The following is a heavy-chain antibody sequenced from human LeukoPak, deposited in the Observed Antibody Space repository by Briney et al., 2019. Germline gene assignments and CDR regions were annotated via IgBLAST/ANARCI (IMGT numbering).Heavy chain of an antibody. CDR2: IWYDGSNE. J-gene: IGHJ4*02. D-gene: IGHD2-15*01. V-gene: IGHV3-33*01. CDR3: ARALNPLPGTYYFDY. CDR1: GFTFSRYG. Sequence: PGGSLRLSCAASGFTFSRYGMHWVRQAPGKGLEWVAVIWYDGSNEYYADSVKGRFTIFRDNSKNTLHLQMNSLRAEDTAVYYCARALNPLPGTYYFDYWGQGTLVTVSS.